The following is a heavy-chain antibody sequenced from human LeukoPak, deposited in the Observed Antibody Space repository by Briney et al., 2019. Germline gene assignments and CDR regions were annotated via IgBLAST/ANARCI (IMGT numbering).Heavy chain of an antibody. D-gene: IGHD3-10*01. Sequence: ASVKVSCEASGYTFASYGIHWVRQAPGQGLEWMGWINAGNDNTKYSQKFQGRVTITRDTPASTVYMELSSLRTEDTAVYYCARANYGSGTRWLDPWGQGTLVIVSS. CDR1: GYTFASYG. CDR3: ARANYGSGTRWLDP. J-gene: IGHJ5*02. V-gene: IGHV1-3*01. CDR2: INAGNDNT.